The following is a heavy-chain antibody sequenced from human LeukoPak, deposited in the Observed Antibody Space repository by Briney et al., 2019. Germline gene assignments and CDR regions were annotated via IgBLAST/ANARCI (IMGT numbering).Heavy chain of an antibody. Sequence: GGSLRLSCAASGFTFSNFAMMWVRQAPGTGLQWVSTITGYGATFYADSVRGRFTIFRDTSMNQLFLQMNSLGAEDTAVYYCAKGAAAGKVDWFDPWGQGTLVTVSS. V-gene: IGHV3-23*01. J-gene: IGHJ5*02. D-gene: IGHD6-13*01. CDR2: ITGYGAT. CDR1: GFTFSNFA. CDR3: AKGAAAGKVDWFDP.